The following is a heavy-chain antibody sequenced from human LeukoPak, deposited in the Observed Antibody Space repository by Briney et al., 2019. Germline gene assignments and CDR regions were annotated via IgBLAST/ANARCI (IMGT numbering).Heavy chain of an antibody. CDR3: ARGMQLWSLTPDY. CDR1: GFTFSSYG. Sequence: PGRSLRLSCAASGFTFSSYGMHWVRQAPGKGLEWVAVIWYDGSNKYYADSVKGRFTISRDNSKNTLYLQMNSLRAEDTAVYYCARGMQLWSLTPDYWGQGTLVTVSS. V-gene: IGHV3-33*01. D-gene: IGHD5-18*01. CDR2: IWYDGSNK. J-gene: IGHJ4*02.